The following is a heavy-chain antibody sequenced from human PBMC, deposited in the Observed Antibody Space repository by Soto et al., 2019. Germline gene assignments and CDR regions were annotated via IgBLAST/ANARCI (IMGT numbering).Heavy chain of an antibody. CDR2: IYTSGST. V-gene: IGHV4-4*07. D-gene: IGHD2-15*01. J-gene: IGHJ6*02. Sequence: QVQLQESGPGLVKPSETLSLTCTVSGGSISSYYWSWIRQPAGKGLEWIGRIYTSGSTNYNPSLKSRFTRSVDTSKNQFSLKLSSVTAADTAVYYCARDSAYCSGGSCYGYYGMDVWGQGTTVTVSS. CDR3: ARDSAYCSGGSCYGYYGMDV. CDR1: GGSISSYY.